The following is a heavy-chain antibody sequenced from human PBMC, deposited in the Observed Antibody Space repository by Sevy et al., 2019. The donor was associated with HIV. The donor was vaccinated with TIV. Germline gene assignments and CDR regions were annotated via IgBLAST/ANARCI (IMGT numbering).Heavy chain of an antibody. D-gene: IGHD2-2*01. Sequence: ETLSLTCAVYGGSFSGYYWSWIRQPPGKGLEWIGEINHSGSTNYNPSLKNRVTISVDTSENQFSLKLSSVTAADTAVYYCARGSRGRGYCSSTSCYAGGPDYWGQGTLVTVSS. CDR2: INHSGST. CDR3: ARGSRGRGYCSSTSCYAGGPDY. V-gene: IGHV4-34*01. CDR1: GGSFSGYY. J-gene: IGHJ4*02.